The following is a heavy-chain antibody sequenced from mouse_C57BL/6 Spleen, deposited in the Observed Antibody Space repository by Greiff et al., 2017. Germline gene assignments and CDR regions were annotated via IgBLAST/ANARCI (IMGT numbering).Heavy chain of an antibody. D-gene: IGHD1-1*01. CDR3: ARDTTVVATWDAMDY. CDR1: GYTFTSYG. Sequence: QVQLKESGAELARPGASVKLSCKASGYTFTSYGISWVKQRTGQGLEWIGEIYPRSGNTYYNEKFKGKATLTADKSSSTAYMELRSLTSEDSAVYFCARDTTVVATWDAMDYWGQGTSVTVSS. V-gene: IGHV1-81*01. J-gene: IGHJ4*01. CDR2: IYPRSGNT.